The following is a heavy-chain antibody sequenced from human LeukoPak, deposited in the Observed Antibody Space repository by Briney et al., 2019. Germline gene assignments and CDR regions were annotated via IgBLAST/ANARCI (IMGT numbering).Heavy chain of an antibody. J-gene: IGHJ5*02. CDR3: ARTDHYCSSTSCYGSWFDP. V-gene: IGHV3-53*01. CDR2: IYSGGST. CDR1: GFTVSSNY. D-gene: IGHD2-2*01. Sequence: GGSLRLSCAASGFTVSSNYMSWVRQAPGKGLEWVSVIYSGGSTYYADSVKGRFTISRDNSKNTLYLQMNSLRAEDTAVHYCARTDHYCSSTSCYGSWFDPWGQGTLVTVSS.